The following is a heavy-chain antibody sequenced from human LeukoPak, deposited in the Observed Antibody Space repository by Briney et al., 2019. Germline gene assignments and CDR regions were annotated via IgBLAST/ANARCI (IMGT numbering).Heavy chain of an antibody. V-gene: IGHV3-30*04. Sequence: GGSLRLSCAASGFTFSSYVMHWVRQAPGKGLEWLAALSYDGSNKYYADSVKGRFTISRDNPKNTLYLQMNSLRAEDTAVYYCARALTYYYDSSGYLYYYYYMDVWGKGTTVTISS. CDR1: GFTFSSYV. D-gene: IGHD3-22*01. J-gene: IGHJ6*03. CDR2: LSYDGSNK. CDR3: ARALTYYYDSSGYLYYYYYMDV.